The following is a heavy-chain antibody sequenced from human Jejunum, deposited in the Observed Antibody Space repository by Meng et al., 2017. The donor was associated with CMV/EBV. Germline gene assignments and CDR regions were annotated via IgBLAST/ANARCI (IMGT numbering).Heavy chain of an antibody. V-gene: IGHV2-5*02. Sequence: FSLTTSGLGGGWIRQPPGKALEWLALVYWDDDKRYNPSLKTRLTITRDTSKNQVVLIMTNMDPVDTGTYYCVRSGGSTWYEENNWFDPWGQGTLVTASS. J-gene: IGHJ5*02. CDR2: VYWDDDK. D-gene: IGHD6-13*01. CDR1: FSLTTSGLG. CDR3: VRSGGSTWYEENNWFDP.